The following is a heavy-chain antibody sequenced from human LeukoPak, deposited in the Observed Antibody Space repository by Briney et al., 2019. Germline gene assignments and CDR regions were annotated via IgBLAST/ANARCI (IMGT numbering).Heavy chain of an antibody. CDR2: ISHSGRT. CDR3: VRHDGRSGGTMGALDS. Sequence: SETLSLTCTVSGGSISSDTYWSWVRQPPGKGLEWIGEISHSGRTSYNPSLKTRITMSVDKSKNQFSLNLRSVTAADTAVYYCVRHDGRSGGTMGALDSWGQGSLVTVSS. D-gene: IGHD4-23*01. V-gene: IGHV4-4*02. J-gene: IGHJ4*02. CDR1: GGSISSDTY.